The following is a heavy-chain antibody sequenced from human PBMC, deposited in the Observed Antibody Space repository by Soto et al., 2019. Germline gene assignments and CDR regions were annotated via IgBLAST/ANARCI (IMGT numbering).Heavy chain of an antibody. CDR3: ARVGYSYGVDDAFDI. CDR2: IKQDGSEK. CDR1: GFTFSSYW. V-gene: IGHV3-7*01. J-gene: IGHJ3*02. Sequence: GGSLRLSCAASGFTFSSYWMSWVRQAPGKGLEWVANIKQDGSEKYYVDSVKGRFTISRDNAKNSLYLQMNSLRAEDTAVYYCARVGYSYGVDDAFDIWGQGTMVTVSS. D-gene: IGHD5-18*01.